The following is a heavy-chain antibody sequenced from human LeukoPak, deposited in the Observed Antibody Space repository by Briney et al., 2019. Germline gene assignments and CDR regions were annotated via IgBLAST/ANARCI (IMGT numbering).Heavy chain of an antibody. V-gene: IGHV3-23*01. Sequence: PGGSLRLSCAASGFTFSNFAMSWVRQAPGKGLEWVSSITDSGVSTFYAASLSGRFTISRDNSKNTLYLQMKNLRAADTATYYCAKMTDARGRYGSGSHWGQGTLVAVSS. CDR1: GFTFSNFA. D-gene: IGHD3-10*01. CDR2: ITDSGVST. CDR3: AKMTDARGRYGSGSH. J-gene: IGHJ4*01.